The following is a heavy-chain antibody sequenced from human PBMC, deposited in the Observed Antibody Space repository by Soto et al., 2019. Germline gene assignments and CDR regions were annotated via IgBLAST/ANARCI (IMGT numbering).Heavy chain of an antibody. Sequence: EVQLVESGGGLVQPGASLRLSCVASGFTFNNFWMHWVRQVPGKGLEWVSRIKTDGSNPNYADSVEGRFTISSDNAKNTLYQQMNSLRAEDTAVYSCARDRIAGSGSCDNWGQGTLVTVSS. D-gene: IGHD3-10*01. CDR3: ARDRIAGSGSCDN. J-gene: IGHJ4*02. V-gene: IGHV3-74*01. CDR2: IKTDGSNP. CDR1: GFTFNNFW.